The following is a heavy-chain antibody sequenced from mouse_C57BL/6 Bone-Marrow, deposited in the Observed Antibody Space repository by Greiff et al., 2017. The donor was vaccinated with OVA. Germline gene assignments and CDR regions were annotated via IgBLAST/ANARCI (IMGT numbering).Heavy chain of an antibody. D-gene: IGHD2-4*01. CDR1: GYTFTEYT. J-gene: IGHJ4*01. CDR2: FYPGSGSI. Sequence: VQLQESGAELVKPGASVKLSCKASGYTFTEYTIHWVKQRSGQGLEWIGWFYPGSGSIKYNEKFKDKATLTADKSSSTVYMELSRLTSEDSAGDGGARHGGYYDHGRGARDYGGQGTSVTVSS. V-gene: IGHV1-62-2*01. CDR3: ARHGGYYDHGRGARDY.